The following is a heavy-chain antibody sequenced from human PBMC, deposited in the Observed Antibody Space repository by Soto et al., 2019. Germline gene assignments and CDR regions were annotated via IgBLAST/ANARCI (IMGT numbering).Heavy chain of an antibody. CDR1: VGTFCSQG. CDR3: ARGAMANFDY. D-gene: IGHD5-18*01. V-gene: IGHV1-69*13. CDR2: FIAMLGTP. Sequence: GXSVKVSFQASVGTFCSQGIAWVRQAPGQGLEWMGGFIAMLGTPTYAKKVQGRATISADESLTSSYLELRSLRSEDTGVYFCARGAMANFDYWGQGTVVTVSS. J-gene: IGHJ4*02.